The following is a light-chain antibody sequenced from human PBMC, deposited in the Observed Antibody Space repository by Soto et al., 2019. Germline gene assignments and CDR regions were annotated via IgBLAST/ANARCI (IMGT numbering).Light chain of an antibody. V-gene: IGKV3-15*01. CDR3: QQYNNRPLT. CDR1: QNVNTN. Sequence: EVVMTQSPDTLSVSPGDRATLSCRASQNVNTNLAWYQQQPGQAPLLLIFGSSTWATGIPARFSGSGSGTEFTLTISSLQPEDFAVYYCQQYNNRPLTFGGGTKVEIK. CDR2: GSS. J-gene: IGKJ4*01.